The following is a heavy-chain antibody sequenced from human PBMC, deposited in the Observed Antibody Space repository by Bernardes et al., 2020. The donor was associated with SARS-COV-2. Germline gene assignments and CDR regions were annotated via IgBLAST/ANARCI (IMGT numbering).Heavy chain of an antibody. J-gene: IGHJ4*02. Sequence: GGSLRLSCATSGLIFDESDMSWVRQAPGKGLEWVGVIRDKGDGGTTEYGASVRGRFSISRDDSKKMSYLEMSSLEVDDTAVYYCRAGTEYWGQGTLVTVSS. V-gene: IGHV3-49*04. CDR3: RAGTEY. CDR1: GLIFDESD. D-gene: IGHD6-19*01. CDR2: IRDKGDGGTT.